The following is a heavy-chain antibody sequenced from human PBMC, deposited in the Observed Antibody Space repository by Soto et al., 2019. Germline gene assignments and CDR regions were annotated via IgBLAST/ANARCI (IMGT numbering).Heavy chain of an antibody. CDR2: ISGSGGST. D-gene: IGHD3-22*01. CDR1: GFTFSSYA. J-gene: IGHJ4*02. V-gene: IGHV3-23*01. Sequence: PGGSLRLSCAASGFTFSSYAMSWVRQAPGKGLEWVSAISGSGGSTYYADSVKGRFTISRDNSKNTLYLQMNSLRAEDTAVYYCAKGPHDSSGYYYLRDLDYWGQGTLVTVS. CDR3: AKGPHDSSGYYYLRDLDY.